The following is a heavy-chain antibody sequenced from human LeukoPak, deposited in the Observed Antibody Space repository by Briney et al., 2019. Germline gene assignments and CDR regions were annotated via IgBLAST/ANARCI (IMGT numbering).Heavy chain of an antibody. CDR3: AGTVVAARGIVHIDY. D-gene: IGHD6-6*01. J-gene: IGHJ4*02. CDR2: IYYSGST. Sequence: SETLSLTCTVSGGSISSYYWSWIRQPPGKGLEWIGYIYYSGSTNYNPSLKSRVTISVDTSKNQFSLKLSSVTAADTAVYYCAGTVVAARGIVHIDYWGQGTLVTVSS. CDR1: GGSISSYY. V-gene: IGHV4-59*01.